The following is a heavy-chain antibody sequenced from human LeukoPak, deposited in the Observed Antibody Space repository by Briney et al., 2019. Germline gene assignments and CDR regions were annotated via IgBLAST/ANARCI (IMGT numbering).Heavy chain of an antibody. D-gene: IGHD2-2*01. J-gene: IGHJ4*02. Sequence: GRSLRLSCAASGFTFSSYGMHWVRQAPSKGLEWVAVISYDGSNKYYADSVKGRFTISRDNSKNTLYLQMNSLRAEDTAVYYCTRVMGRYCSSTSCYVDYWGQGTLVTVSS. CDR1: GFTFSSYG. V-gene: IGHV3-30*03. CDR2: ISYDGSNK. CDR3: TRVMGRYCSSTSCYVDY.